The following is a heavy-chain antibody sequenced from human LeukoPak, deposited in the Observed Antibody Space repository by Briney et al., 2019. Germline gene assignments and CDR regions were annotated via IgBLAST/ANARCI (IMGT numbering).Heavy chain of an antibody. CDR3: ARVETVAGAFDAFDI. D-gene: IGHD6-19*01. J-gene: IGHJ3*02. CDR1: GFTFSRFW. V-gene: IGHV3-7*03. CDR2: IKEDGSEK. Sequence: GGSLRLSCAASGFTFSRFWMSWVRQAPGKGLEWVASIKEDGSEKYYVDSVKGRFTISKDNAKNSVYLQMNSLTAEDTAVYYCARVETVAGAFDAFDIWGQGTMVTVSS.